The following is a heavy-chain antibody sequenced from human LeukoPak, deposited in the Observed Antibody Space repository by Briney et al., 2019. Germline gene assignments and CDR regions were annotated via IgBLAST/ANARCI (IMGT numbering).Heavy chain of an antibody. CDR2: IYYSGST. Sequence: PSETLSPTCTVSGGSITSYYWSWIRQPPGMGLEWIAYIYYSGSTNYNPSLKNRVTISVDTSKNEFSLKLSSVTAADTAVYYCARLVTGTIDYWGQGTLVTVSS. D-gene: IGHD1-14*01. V-gene: IGHV4-59*08. CDR1: GGSITSYY. CDR3: ARLVTGTIDY. J-gene: IGHJ4*02.